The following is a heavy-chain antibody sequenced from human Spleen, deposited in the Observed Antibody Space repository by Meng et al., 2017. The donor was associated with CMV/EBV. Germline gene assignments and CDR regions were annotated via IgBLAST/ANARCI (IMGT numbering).Heavy chain of an antibody. Sequence: SGYAWTGYYRDWVQQATGEGLGWMGRINPSGGGTNYAQKFQGRVTMTRDTSISTAYMELSRLRSDDTAVYYCARGRRDGYHHYYCDHWGQGILVTVSS. CDR2: INPSGGGT. CDR3: ARGRRDGYHHYYCDH. D-gene: IGHD5-24*01. V-gene: IGHV1-2*06. J-gene: IGHJ4*02. CDR1: GYAWTGYY.